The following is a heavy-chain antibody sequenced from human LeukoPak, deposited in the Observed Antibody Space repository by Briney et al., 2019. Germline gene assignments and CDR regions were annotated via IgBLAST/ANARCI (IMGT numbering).Heavy chain of an antibody. V-gene: IGHV3-23*01. CDR3: ASSRVYGSHDY. CDR2: ISGDGKNT. Sequence: PGGSLRLSCSASGSTFSSYTMNWVRQAPGKGLEWVSAISGDGKNTYYAESMKGRFTLSRDNSKDTLYLQMNSLRAEDTAVYYCASSRVYGSHDYWGQGTLVTVSS. D-gene: IGHD3-10*01. J-gene: IGHJ4*02. CDR1: GSTFSSYT.